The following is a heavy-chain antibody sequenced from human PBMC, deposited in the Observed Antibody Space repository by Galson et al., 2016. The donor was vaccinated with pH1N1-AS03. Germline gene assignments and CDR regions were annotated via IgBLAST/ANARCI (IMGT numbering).Heavy chain of an antibody. D-gene: IGHD1-26*01. Sequence: SLRLSCAASGFTFSSHSMHWARQAPDEGLEWVAGISYHGNNKFYEHSVKGRFTISRDSLQNTLDLQMNSLSAEDSAVYFCARETIRAGEFDLWGRGTVVTVSS. J-gene: IGHJ3*01. CDR2: ISYHGNNK. V-gene: IGHV3-30-3*01. CDR1: GFTFSSHS. CDR3: ARETIRAGEFDL.